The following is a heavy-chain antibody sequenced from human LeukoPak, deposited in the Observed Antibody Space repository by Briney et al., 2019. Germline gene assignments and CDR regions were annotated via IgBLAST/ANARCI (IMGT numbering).Heavy chain of an antibody. V-gene: IGHV1-18*01. D-gene: IGHD3-10*01. J-gene: IGHJ6*02. CDR3: ARVGSSHYGMDV. CDR1: GYTFTSYG. CDR2: ISAYSGNT. Sequence: ASVKVSCKSSGYTFTSYGISWVRQAPGQGLEWMGWISAYSGNTIYAQNLQGRVTMTTDTSTSTAYMELRSLRSDDTAVYYCARVGSSHYGMDVWGQGTTVTVSS.